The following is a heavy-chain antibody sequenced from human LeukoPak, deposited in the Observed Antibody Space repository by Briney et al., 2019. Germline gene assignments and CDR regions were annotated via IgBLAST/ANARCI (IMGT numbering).Heavy chain of an antibody. D-gene: IGHD2-15*01. J-gene: IGHJ4*02. CDR2: IWSDGSQK. Sequence: GGSLRLSCAASGFTFSSYGMHWVRQAPGKGLEWVAVIWSDGSQKYYTDSVKGRFTISRDNSKNTLYLQMNSLRAEDTAVYYCARGPELPFFDYWGQGTLVTVSS. CDR3: ARGPELPFFDY. CDR1: GFTFSSYG. V-gene: IGHV3-33*01.